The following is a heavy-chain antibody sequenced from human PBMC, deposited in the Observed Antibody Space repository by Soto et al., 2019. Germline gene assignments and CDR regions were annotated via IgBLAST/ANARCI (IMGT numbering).Heavy chain of an antibody. CDR1: GYTFTSYA. CDR3: ARLTTVTTYDAFDI. J-gene: IGHJ3*02. D-gene: IGHD4-17*01. CDR2: MNPNSGNT. V-gene: IGHV1-8*01. Sequence: ASVKVSCKASGYTFTSYAINWVRQATGQGLEWMGWMNPNSGNTGYAQKFQGRVTMTRNTSISTAYMELSSLRSEDTAVYYCARLTTVTTYDAFDIWGQGTMVTVSS.